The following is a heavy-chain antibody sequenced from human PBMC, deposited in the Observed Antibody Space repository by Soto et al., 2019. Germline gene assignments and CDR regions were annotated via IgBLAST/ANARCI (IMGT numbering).Heavy chain of an antibody. CDR3: AGGMGCSSTSCYSRRYYYYYMDV. CDR1: GGSFSGYY. J-gene: IGHJ6*03. V-gene: IGHV4-34*01. D-gene: IGHD2-2*01. Sequence: SETLSLTCAVYGGSFSGYYWSWIRQPPGKGLEWIGEINHSGSTNYNPSLKSRVTISVDTSKNQFSLKLSSVTAADTAVYYCAGGMGCSSTSCYSRRYYYYYMDVWGKGTTVTVSS. CDR2: INHSGST.